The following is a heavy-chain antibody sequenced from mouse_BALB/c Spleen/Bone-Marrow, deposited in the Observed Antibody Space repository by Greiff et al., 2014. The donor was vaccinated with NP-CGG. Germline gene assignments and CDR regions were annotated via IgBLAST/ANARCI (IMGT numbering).Heavy chain of an antibody. D-gene: IGHD1-1*01. CDR1: GFTFSSFG. CDR2: ISSGSSTI. CDR3: ASSPYGYFDY. Sequence: EVHLVESGGGLVQPGGSRKLSCAASGFTFSSFGMHWVRQAPEKGLEWVAYISSGSSTIYYADTVKGRFTISRDNPKNTLFLQMTSLRSEDTAMYYCASSPYGYFDYWGQGTTLTVS. J-gene: IGHJ2*01. V-gene: IGHV5-17*02.